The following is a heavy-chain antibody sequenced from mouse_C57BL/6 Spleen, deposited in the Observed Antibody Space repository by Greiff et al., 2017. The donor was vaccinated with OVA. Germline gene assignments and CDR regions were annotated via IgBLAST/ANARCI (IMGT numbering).Heavy chain of an antibody. D-gene: IGHD2-12*01. CDR2: IDPSDSYT. CDR1: GYTFTSYW. CDR3: ARLRDFDY. Sequence: VQLQQPGAELVRPGTSVKLSCKASGYTFTSYWMHWVKQRPGQGLEWIGVIDPSDSYTNYNQKFKGKATLTVDTSSSTAYMQLSSLTSEDSAVYYCARLRDFDYWGQGTTLTVSS. V-gene: IGHV1-59*01. J-gene: IGHJ2*01.